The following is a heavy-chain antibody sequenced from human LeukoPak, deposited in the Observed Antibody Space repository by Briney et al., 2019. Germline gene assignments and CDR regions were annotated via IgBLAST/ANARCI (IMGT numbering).Heavy chain of an antibody. D-gene: IGHD3-16*01. CDR2: ISYDGSER. Sequence: PGGSLRLPCEASGFTFSSYGMHWVRQAPGKGLEWVAIISYDGSERYYVDSMRGRFTISRDNSKNTVDLQMDSLRAEDTAVYYCARDLNAAKNGLHYGADCWGQGSLVIVSS. J-gene: IGHJ4*02. CDR3: ARDLNAAKNGLHYGADC. V-gene: IGHV3-33*01. CDR1: GFTFSSYG.